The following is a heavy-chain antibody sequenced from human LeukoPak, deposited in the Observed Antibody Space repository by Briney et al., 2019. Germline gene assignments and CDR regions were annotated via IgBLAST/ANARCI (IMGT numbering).Heavy chain of an antibody. V-gene: IGHV4-4*02. D-gene: IGHD2-8*01. CDR1: GGSITSTNW. J-gene: IGHJ4*02. Sequence: SETLSLTCGVSGGSITSTNWWSWVRQPPGQGLEWIGEVSLSGLTNYNPSLSSRVIMALDTTKNHLSLHLTSVTAADTAVYYCSRENGAFSPFGYWGQGYLVTVLS. CDR2: VSLSGLT. CDR3: SRENGAFSPFGY.